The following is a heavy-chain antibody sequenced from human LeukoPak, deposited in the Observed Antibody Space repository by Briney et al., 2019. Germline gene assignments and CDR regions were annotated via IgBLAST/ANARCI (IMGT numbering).Heavy chain of an antibody. Sequence: ASVKVSCKASGGTFSSYAISWVRQAPGQGLEWMGGIIPIFGTANYAQKFQGRVTITTDESTSTAYMELSSLRSEDTAVYYCARSRYCSSTSCYSAVRWFDPWGQGTLVTVSS. D-gene: IGHD2-2*01. J-gene: IGHJ5*02. V-gene: IGHV1-69*05. CDR1: GGTFSSYA. CDR3: ARSRYCSSTSCYSAVRWFDP. CDR2: IIPIFGTA.